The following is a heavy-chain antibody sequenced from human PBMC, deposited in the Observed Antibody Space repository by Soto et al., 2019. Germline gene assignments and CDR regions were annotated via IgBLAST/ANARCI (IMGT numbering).Heavy chain of an antibody. CDR1: GFTFSLYS. D-gene: IGHD3-22*01. CDR3: VRARATDSRPDY. V-gene: IGHV3-21*01. Sequence: GGSLRLSCAASGFTFSLYSMIWVRQAPGKGLEWVSSISSSSSYIYYADSMKGRFTLSRDNAQNSPYLQMNSLRVDDTAVYYCVRARATDSRPDYWGQGTLVTVSS. J-gene: IGHJ4*02. CDR2: ISSSSSYI.